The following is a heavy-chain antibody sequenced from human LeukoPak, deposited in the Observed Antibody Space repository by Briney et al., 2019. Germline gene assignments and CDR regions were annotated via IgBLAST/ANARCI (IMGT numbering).Heavy chain of an antibody. CDR3: AKDLRGSYYPDY. CDR1: GGTFSSYV. V-gene: IGHV1-69*04. Sequence: SVKVSCKASGGTFSSYVITWVRQAPGQGLEWMGRIIPMLDIQNYAQKFQGRVTITADKSTSTAYMELSSLRSEDTAVYYCAKDLRGSYYPDYWGQGTLVTVSS. D-gene: IGHD1-26*01. J-gene: IGHJ4*02. CDR2: IIPMLDIQ.